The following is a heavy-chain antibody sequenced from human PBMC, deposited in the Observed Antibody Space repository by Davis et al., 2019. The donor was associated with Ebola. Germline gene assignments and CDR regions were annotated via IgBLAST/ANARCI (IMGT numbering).Heavy chain of an antibody. D-gene: IGHD6-19*01. V-gene: IGHV3-74*03. CDR3: AVDIAVAGTGPHFQH. J-gene: IGHJ1*01. CDR2: MLNDGSQT. Sequence: GESLKISCAASGFTFGTTWMHWVRQVSGKGLMWVSRMLNDGSQTSYADSVKGRFTISRDNAKNTLYLQMNSLRAEDTAVYYCAVDIAVAGTGPHFQHWGQGTQVIVSS. CDR1: GFTFGTTW.